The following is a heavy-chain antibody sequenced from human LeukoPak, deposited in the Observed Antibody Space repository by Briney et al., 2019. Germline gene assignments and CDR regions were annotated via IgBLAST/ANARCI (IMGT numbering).Heavy chain of an antibody. Sequence: PGGSLRLSCAASGFTFSSYSMNWVRQAPGKGLEWVSAITSSSSYIYYADSVKGRFTISRDNAKNSLYLQMNSLRAEDTAVYYCARVNLPYYHDSSGRLDVWGKGTTVTVSS. CDR3: ARVNLPYYHDSSGRLDV. D-gene: IGHD3-22*01. V-gene: IGHV3-21*01. CDR2: ITSSSSYI. CDR1: GFTFSSYS. J-gene: IGHJ6*04.